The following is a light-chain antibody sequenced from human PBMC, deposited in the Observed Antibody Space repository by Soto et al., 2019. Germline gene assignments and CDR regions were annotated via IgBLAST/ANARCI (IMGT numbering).Light chain of an antibody. V-gene: IGKV1-33*01. CDR2: HAS. CDR1: QAINNF. CDR3: QQYDNIPPT. Sequence: DIHLTQSPSSLSASVGDRVSITCQASQAINNFLNWYQQKPGKAPKLLIYHASSLETGVPSRFSGSRSGTDFTFTISSLQPEDIATYYCQQYDNIPPTFGQGTKLEMK. J-gene: IGKJ2*01.